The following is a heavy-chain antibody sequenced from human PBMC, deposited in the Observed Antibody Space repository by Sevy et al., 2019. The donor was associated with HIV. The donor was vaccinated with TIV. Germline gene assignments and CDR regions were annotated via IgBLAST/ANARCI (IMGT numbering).Heavy chain of an antibody. CDR2: IIPIFGTT. D-gene: IGHD2-15*01. J-gene: IGHJ3*02. CDR3: ARGATENQVPSTAFDI. V-gene: IGHV1-69*13. CDR1: GGTFSTYS. Sequence: ASVKVSCKASGGTFSTYSISWVRRAPGHGLEWMGGIIPIFGTTKYAQKFQGRVTITADESTTTAYMELSGLTSEDTAVYYCARGATENQVPSTAFDIWGQGTTVTVSS.